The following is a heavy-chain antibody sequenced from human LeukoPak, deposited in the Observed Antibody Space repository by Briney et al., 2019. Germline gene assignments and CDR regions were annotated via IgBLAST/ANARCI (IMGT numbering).Heavy chain of an antibody. CDR2: ISSSSSYT. Sequence: GGSLRLSCAASGFTFSDYYMTWTRRAPGKGLEWVSYISSSSSYTNYADSVKGRFTISRDNAKNSLYLQMNSLRAEDSAVYYCARVRGRQQLVYFDYWGQGTLVTVSS. J-gene: IGHJ4*02. V-gene: IGHV3-11*06. CDR1: GFTFSDYY. D-gene: IGHD6-13*01. CDR3: ARVRGRQQLVYFDY.